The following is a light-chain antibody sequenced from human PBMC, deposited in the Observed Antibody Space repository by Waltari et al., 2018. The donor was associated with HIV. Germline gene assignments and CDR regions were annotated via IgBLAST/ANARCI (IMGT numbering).Light chain of an antibody. CDR3: QQHNSFPIT. J-gene: IGKJ4*01. Sequence: DILMTQSPSTLSASVGDRVIILCRASEGIGNDLAWFQQKPGKAPKPIIFAGSTLQSWVPMRFSGSGSGTQFTLTISSLQPGDLATYFCQQHNSFPITFGGGTKV. CDR2: AGS. CDR1: EGIGND. V-gene: IGKV1-17*01.